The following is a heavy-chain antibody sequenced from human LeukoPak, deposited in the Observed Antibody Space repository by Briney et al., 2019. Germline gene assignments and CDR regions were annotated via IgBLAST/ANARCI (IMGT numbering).Heavy chain of an antibody. Sequence: TSETLSLTCAVYGGSFSGYYWNWIRQPPGKGLEWIGEINHSGNTNYNASLKSRVTISVDTSKNQFSLKLSSVTAADTAVYYCARRLGRKFGERFYYYHYMDVWGKGTTVTISS. CDR2: INHSGNT. D-gene: IGHD3-10*01. CDR3: ARRLGRKFGERFYYYHYMDV. CDR1: GGSFSGYY. J-gene: IGHJ6*03. V-gene: IGHV4-34*01.